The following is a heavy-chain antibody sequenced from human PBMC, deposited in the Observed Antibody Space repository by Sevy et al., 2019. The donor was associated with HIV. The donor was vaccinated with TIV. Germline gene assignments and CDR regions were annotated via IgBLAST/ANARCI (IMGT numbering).Heavy chain of an antibody. V-gene: IGHV4-34*01. CDR2: INHSGST. CDR3: ARDYDYIWGSYRSHFDY. CDR1: GGSFSGYY. Sequence: SETLSLTCAVYGGSFSGYYWSWIRQPPGKGLEWIGAINHSGSTNYNPSLKSRVTISVDTSKNQFSLKLSSVTAADTAVYYCARDYDYIWGSYRSHFDYWGQGTLVTVSS. D-gene: IGHD3-16*02. J-gene: IGHJ4*02.